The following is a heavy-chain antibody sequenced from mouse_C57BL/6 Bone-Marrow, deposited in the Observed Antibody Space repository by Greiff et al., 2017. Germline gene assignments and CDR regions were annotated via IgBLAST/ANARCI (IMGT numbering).Heavy chain of an antibody. V-gene: IGHV1-81*01. Sequence: QVQLKESGAELARPGASVKLSCKASGYTFTSYGISWVKQRTGQGLEWIGEIYPRSGNTYYNEKFKGKATLTADKSSSTAYMELRSLTSEDSAVYFCARERHGAWFAYWGQGTLVTVSA. J-gene: IGHJ3*01. CDR2: IYPRSGNT. CDR1: GYTFTSYG. CDR3: ARERHGAWFAY.